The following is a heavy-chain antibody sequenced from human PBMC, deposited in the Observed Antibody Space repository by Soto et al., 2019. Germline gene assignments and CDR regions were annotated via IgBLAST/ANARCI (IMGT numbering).Heavy chain of an antibody. D-gene: IGHD6-19*01. CDR2: ISWNSGKI. CDR1: GFTFGDYP. CDR3: VKEGRTGWFDY. Sequence: EVQLVESGGGLIQPGRSLRLSCAASGFTFGDYPMHWVRQAPGKGLEWVSRISWNSGKIDYEDSLKGRFTISRDNSKNSVYLEMNSLRVEDTALYYCVKEGRTGWFDYWGQGTLVIVSS. J-gene: IGHJ4*02. V-gene: IGHV3-9*01.